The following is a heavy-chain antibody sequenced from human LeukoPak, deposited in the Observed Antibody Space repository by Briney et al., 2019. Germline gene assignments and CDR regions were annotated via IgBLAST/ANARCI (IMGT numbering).Heavy chain of an antibody. J-gene: IGHJ4*02. V-gene: IGHV4-4*07. CDR2: MSITEST. CDR3: AKFEGSGVSVY. Sequence: SETLFLTCTVSGASVTDYYWSWIRQPAGKGLEWIGRMSITESTNYSPSLESRVTISVDRSKNQFSLNLTSVTAADTAVYYCAKFEGSGVSVYWGQGTQVTVSS. D-gene: IGHD3-10*01. CDR1: GASVTDYY.